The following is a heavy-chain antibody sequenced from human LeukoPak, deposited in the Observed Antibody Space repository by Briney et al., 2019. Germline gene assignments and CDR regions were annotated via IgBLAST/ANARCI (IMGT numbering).Heavy chain of an antibody. CDR1: GFTFSNAW. D-gene: IGHD3-22*01. V-gene: IGHV3-15*01. Sequence: PGGSLRLSCAASGFTFSNAWMSWVRQAPGKGLEWVGRIKSKTDGGTTDYAAPVKGRFTISRDDSKNTLYLQMNSLKTEDTAVYYCTTGPLLGSSGLNDYWGQGTLVTVSS. CDR3: TTGPLLGSSGLNDY. J-gene: IGHJ4*02. CDR2: IKSKTDGGTT.